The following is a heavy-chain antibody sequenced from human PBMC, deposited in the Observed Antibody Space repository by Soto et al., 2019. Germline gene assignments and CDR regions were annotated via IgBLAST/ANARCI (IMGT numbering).Heavy chain of an antibody. CDR2: IYSGGYT. Sequence: EVQLVESGGGLIQPGGSLRLSCAVSGFTVSNNYMSWVRQAPGKGLEGVSVIYSGGYTAYGDSVKGRFTISRDNSKHTPKPQRKSLGPAEPAVFFVAAHPGGGGYWGQGTLVTVSS. CDR1: GFTVSNNY. CDR3: AAHPGGGGY. D-gene: IGHD2-15*01. V-gene: IGHV3-53*01. J-gene: IGHJ4*02.